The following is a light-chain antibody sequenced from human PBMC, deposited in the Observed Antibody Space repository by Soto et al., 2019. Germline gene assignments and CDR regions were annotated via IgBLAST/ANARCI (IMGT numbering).Light chain of an antibody. CDR3: SSYTSSIPYV. CDR2: DVS. CDR1: SSDVGGYNY. V-gene: IGLV2-14*01. J-gene: IGLJ1*01. Sequence: QSVLTQPASVSGSPGQSITISCTGTSSDVGGYNYVSWYQQHPGKAPKLMIYDVSNRPSGVSNRFSGSKSGNTASLTICGLQAEEEADYYCSSYTSSIPYVFGTATKITVL.